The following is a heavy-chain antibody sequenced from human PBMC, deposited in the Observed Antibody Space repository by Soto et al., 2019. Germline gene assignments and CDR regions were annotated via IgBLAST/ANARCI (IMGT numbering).Heavy chain of an antibody. Sequence: XESLKMSVKGSGYSFAGYWITWVRQNPGKGLEWMGRIDPSDSQTYYSPSFRGHVTISVTKSITTVFLQWSSLRASDTAMYYCARQIYDSDAGPNFQYYFDSWGQGTPVTVSS. CDR2: IDPSDSQT. CDR3: ARQIYDSDAGPNFQYYFDS. D-gene: IGHD5-12*01. V-gene: IGHV5-10-1*01. J-gene: IGHJ4*02. CDR1: GYSFAGYW.